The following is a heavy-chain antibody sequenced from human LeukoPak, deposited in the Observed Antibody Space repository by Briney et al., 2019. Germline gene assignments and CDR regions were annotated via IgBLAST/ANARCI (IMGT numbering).Heavy chain of an antibody. Sequence: GGSLRLSCAASGFTFSSYAMSWVRQAPGKGLDWVSGISDSGGGAYSADSVKGRFTISRDNSKNTPYLQMNSLRAEDTAVYYCARGLYYSYYYMDVWGKGTTVTVSS. CDR1: GFTFSSYA. CDR3: ARGLYYSYYYMDV. J-gene: IGHJ6*03. V-gene: IGHV3-23*01. CDR2: ISDSGGGA.